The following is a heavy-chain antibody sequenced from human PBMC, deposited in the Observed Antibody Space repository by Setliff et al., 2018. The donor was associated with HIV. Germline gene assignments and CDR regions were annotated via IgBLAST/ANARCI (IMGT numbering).Heavy chain of an antibody. CDR3: ARGLVVVTDSDYDTNYYYYYYMDV. CDR1: GGSISSGGYY. J-gene: IGHJ6*03. Sequence: PSETLSLTCTVSGGSISSGGYYWSWIRQHPGKGLEWIGYIYYSGSTYYNPSLKSRVTISIDTSKNQFSLKLSSVTAADTAVYYCARGLVVVTDSDYDTNYYYYYYMDVWGKGTTGTVS. D-gene: IGHD5-12*01. V-gene: IGHV4-31*03. CDR2: IYYSGST.